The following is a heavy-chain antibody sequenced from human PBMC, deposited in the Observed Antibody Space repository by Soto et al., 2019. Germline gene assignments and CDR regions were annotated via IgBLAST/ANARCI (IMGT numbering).Heavy chain of an antibody. J-gene: IGHJ4*02. CDR1: GYTFPSNG. CDR3: ARDHSYGGAFDY. V-gene: IGHV1-18*01. CDR2: IRAYNGKT. Sequence: QVQLVQSGAEVKKPGASVKVSCKAPGYTFPSNGISWGRQAPGKGLEGGGWIRAYNGKTNNAQKPQGRVTMTTDTSTTPAYMELRSLRSDDTAVYYCARDHSYGGAFDYWGQGTLVTVSS. D-gene: IGHD2-21*01.